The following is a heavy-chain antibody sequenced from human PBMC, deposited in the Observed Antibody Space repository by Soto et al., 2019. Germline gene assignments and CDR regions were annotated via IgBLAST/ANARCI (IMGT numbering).Heavy chain of an antibody. D-gene: IGHD3-10*01. J-gene: IGHJ4*02. CDR1: GYSFSTYG. Sequence: QVHLVQSGVEVKKPGASVKVSCKASGYSFSTYGISWVRQAPGQGLEWMGWISGLNGNTNYAQNLQGTVTMTTDTSTSTAYMELSSLGFDDTAMYYCARDLFGEDGAGYFDYWGQGTLVSFSS. V-gene: IGHV1-18*01. CDR3: ARDLFGEDGAGYFDY. CDR2: ISGLNGNT.